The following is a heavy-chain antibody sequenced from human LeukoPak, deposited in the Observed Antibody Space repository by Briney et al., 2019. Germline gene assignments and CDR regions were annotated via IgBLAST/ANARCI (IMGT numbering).Heavy chain of an antibody. CDR2: INHSGST. D-gene: IGHD3-3*01. CDR1: GGSFSGYY. CDR3: ASLWRRYYYYGMDV. Sequence: SETLSLTCAVYGGSFSGYYWSWIRQPPGKGLEWIGEINHSGSTNYNPSLKSRVTISADTSKNQFSLKLSSVTAADTAVYYCASLWRRYYYYGMDVWGQGTTVTVSS. V-gene: IGHV4-34*01. J-gene: IGHJ6*02.